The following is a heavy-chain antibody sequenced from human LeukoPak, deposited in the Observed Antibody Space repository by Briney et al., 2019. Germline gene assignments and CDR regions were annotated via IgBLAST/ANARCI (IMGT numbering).Heavy chain of an antibody. Sequence: SETLSLTCAVSGGSISSGGYSWSWLRQPPGKGLEWIGYIYHSGSTYYNPSLKSRVTISVDRSKNQFSLKLSSVTAADTAVYYCARGVTTEWFDPWGQGTLVTVSS. CDR2: IYHSGST. CDR3: ARGVTTEWFDP. CDR1: GGSISSGGYS. V-gene: IGHV4-30-2*01. J-gene: IGHJ5*02. D-gene: IGHD4-17*01.